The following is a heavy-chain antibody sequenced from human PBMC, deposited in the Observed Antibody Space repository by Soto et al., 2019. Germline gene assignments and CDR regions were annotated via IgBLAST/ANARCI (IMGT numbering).Heavy chain of an antibody. V-gene: IGHV4-34*01. CDR1: GGSFSGYH. J-gene: IGHJ4*02. CDR3: AREAVARDSSGQLDY. D-gene: IGHD3-22*01. Sequence: SETLSLTCAVYGGSFSGYHWSWIRQPPGKGLEWIGEINHSGSTNYNPSLKSRVTISVDTSKNQFSLKLSSVTAADTAVYYCAREAVARDSSGQLDYWGQGTLVTVSS. CDR2: INHSGST.